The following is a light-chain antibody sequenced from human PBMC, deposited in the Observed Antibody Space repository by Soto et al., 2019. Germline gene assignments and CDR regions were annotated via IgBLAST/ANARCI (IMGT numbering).Light chain of an antibody. CDR2: DAS. V-gene: IGKV1-5*01. CDR1: QSISDY. J-gene: IGKJ1*01. Sequence: GERVIITCRASQSISDYLAWYQQKPGKAPKLLIYDASNLESGVPSTFSGSGSGTEFTLTISSLQPDDFATYYCQQYYTYWHMFGQGTKVDIK. CDR3: QQYYTYWHM.